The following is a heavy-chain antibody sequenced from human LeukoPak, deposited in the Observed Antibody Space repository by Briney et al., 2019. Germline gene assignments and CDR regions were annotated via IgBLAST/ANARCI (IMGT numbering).Heavy chain of an antibody. CDR1: GGSISSYY. Sequence: SETLSLTCTVSGGSISSYYWNWIRQPPGKGLEWIGYIYYSGSTNYNPSLKSRVTISVDTSKNQFSLKLSSVTAADTAVYYCARHANYYYMDVWGKGTTVTVSS. CDR2: IYYSGST. J-gene: IGHJ6*03. CDR3: ARHANYYYMDV. V-gene: IGHV4-59*01.